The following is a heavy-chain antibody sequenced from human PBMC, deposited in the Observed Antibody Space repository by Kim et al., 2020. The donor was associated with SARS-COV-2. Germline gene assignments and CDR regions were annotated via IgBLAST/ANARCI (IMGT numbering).Heavy chain of an antibody. D-gene: IGHD2-2*01. CDR1: GGSFSGYY. Sequence: SETLSLTCAVYGGSFSGYYWSWIRQPPGKGLEWIGEINHSGSTNYNPSLKSRVTISVDTSKNQFSLKLSSVTAADTAVYYCASKDIVVVPAGDGMDVWGQGTTVTVSS. CDR2: INHSGST. V-gene: IGHV4-34*01. CDR3: ASKDIVVVPAGDGMDV. J-gene: IGHJ6*02.